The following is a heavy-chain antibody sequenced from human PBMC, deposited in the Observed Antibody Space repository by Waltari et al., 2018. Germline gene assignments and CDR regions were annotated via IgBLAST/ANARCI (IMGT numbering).Heavy chain of an antibody. J-gene: IGHJ4*02. CDR3: AREGFSHCSGGSCYSAY. CDR1: GGSISSGSYY. Sequence: QVQLQESGPGLVKPSQTLSLTCTVPGGSISSGSYYWSWIRQPAGKGLEWIGRIYTSGSTNYNPSLKSRVTISVDTSKNQFSLKLSSVTAADTAVYYCAREGFSHCSGGSCYSAYWGQGTLVTVSS. D-gene: IGHD2-15*01. V-gene: IGHV4-61*02. CDR2: IYTSGST.